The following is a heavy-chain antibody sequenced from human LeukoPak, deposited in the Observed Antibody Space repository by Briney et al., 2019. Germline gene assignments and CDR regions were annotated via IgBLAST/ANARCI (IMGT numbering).Heavy chain of an antibody. CDR2: MSPTSGNT. CDR1: GYSFTTFH. V-gene: IGHV1-8*01. CDR3: ARSLAGRTYYYYMDA. J-gene: IGHJ6*03. Sequence: ASVKVSCKASGYSFTTFHINWVRQATGQGLEWMGWMSPTSGNTGYAEKLQGRVSMTRNTPIDTAYMELSSLKSEDTAVYYCARSLAGRTYYYYMDAWGSGTTVTVSS. D-gene: IGHD6-6*01.